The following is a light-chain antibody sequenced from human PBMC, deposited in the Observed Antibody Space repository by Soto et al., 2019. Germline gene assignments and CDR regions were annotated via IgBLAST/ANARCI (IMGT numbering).Light chain of an antibody. V-gene: IGLV1-44*01. Sequence: QSVLTQPPSASGXXXXRVXXXCSGSSSNIGSNTVNWYQQLPGTAPKLLIYSNNQRPSGVPDRFSGSKSGTSASLAISGLQSEDEADYYCAAWDDSLNGPVFGGGTKVTVL. J-gene: IGLJ2*01. CDR1: SSNIGSNT. CDR2: SNN. CDR3: AAWDDSLNGPV.